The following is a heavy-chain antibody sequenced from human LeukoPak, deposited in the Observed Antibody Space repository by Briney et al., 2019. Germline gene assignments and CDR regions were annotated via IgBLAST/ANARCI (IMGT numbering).Heavy chain of an antibody. CDR3: ARPAYCDGTNCGYWLDP. Sequence: ASVKVSCKTYGSTFTWFLIHWVRQAPGQGLEWVGTINPRGDITSYAQRFQGRVTLTDDTSTSTLYMELSSLTSDDTAVYFCARPAYCDGTNCGYWLDPWGPGTLVTVSS. V-gene: IGHV1-46*01. J-gene: IGHJ5*02. D-gene: IGHD2-21*01. CDR2: INPRGDIT. CDR1: GSTFTWFL.